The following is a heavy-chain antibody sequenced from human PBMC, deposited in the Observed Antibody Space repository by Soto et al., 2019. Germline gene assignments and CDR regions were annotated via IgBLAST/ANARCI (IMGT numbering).Heavy chain of an antibody. CDR1: GYTFTSYD. J-gene: IGHJ4*01. CDR3: ARGRARVWLPGAPAKDDFFAF. D-gene: IGHD2-2*01. CDR2: MNPNSGNT. V-gene: IGHV1-8*01. Sequence: ASVKVSCKASGYTFTSYDINWVRQATGQGLEWMGWMNPNSGNTGYAQKFQGRVTMTRNTSISTAYMELSSLRSEDTAVYYCARGRARVWLPGAPAKDDFFAFRGRGTLVTGSA.